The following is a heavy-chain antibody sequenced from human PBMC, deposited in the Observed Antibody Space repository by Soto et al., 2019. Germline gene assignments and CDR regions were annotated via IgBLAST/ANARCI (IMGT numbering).Heavy chain of an antibody. CDR1: GYTFTSYG. CDR3: ASTFLYGVLDY. CDR2: ISAYNGNT. D-gene: IGHD2-8*01. V-gene: IGHV1-18*01. J-gene: IGHJ4*02. Sequence: ASVRVSCKASGYTFTSYGISWVRQAPGQGLEWMGWISAYNGNTNYAQKLQGRVTMTTDTSTSTAYMELRSLRSDDTAVYYCASTFLYGVLDYWGQGTLVTVSS.